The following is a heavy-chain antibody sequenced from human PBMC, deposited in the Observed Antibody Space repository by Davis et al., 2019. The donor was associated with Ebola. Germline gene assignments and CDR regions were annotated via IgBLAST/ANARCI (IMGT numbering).Heavy chain of an antibody. CDR1: GFTFDDYA. J-gene: IGHJ6*02. CDR3: VKATYSSSWGPYYYYGMDV. CDR2: ISWNSGSI. D-gene: IGHD6-13*01. V-gene: IGHV3-9*01. Sequence: GGSLRLSCAASGFTFDDYAMHWVRHAPGKGLEWVSGISWNSGSIGYADSVKGRFTISRDNAKNSLYLQLSSLRAEDTAVYYCVKATYSSSWGPYYYYGMDVWGQGTTVTVSS.